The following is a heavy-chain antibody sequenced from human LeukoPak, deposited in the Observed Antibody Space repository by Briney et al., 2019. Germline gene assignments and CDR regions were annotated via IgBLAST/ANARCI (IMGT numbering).Heavy chain of an antibody. D-gene: IGHD6-13*01. J-gene: IGHJ4*02. V-gene: IGHV3-23*01. CDR3: AREYSSSWYELGDY. CDR2: ISGSASSA. Sequence: GGSLRLSCAASGFIFSSYVMSWVRQAPGKGLEWVSAISGSASSAYYADPVKGRFTISRDNSKNTLYLQMNSLRAEDTAVYYCAREYSSSWYELGDYWGQGTLVTVSS. CDR1: GFIFSSYV.